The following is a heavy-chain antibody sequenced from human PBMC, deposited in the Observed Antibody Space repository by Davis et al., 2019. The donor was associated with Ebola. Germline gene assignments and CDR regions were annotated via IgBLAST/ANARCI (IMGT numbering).Heavy chain of an antibody. CDR2: ISYDGTNK. CDR3: ARVNAATGYSRFDT. D-gene: IGHD3-9*01. Sequence: GGSLRLSCAASGFSFRVYPMHWVRQAPGKGLEWVAVISYDGTNKHYRDSVKGRFSISRDNVKNSLYLRMNSLRVEDTALYHCARVNAATGYSRFDTWGQGTLVTVSS. V-gene: IGHV3-30*04. CDR1: GFSFRVYP. J-gene: IGHJ5*01.